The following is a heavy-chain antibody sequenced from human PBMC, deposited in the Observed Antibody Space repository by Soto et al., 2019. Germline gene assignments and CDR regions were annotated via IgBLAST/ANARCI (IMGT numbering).Heavy chain of an antibody. V-gene: IGHV3-23*01. CDR2: ISGSGGST. CDR1: GYTFSSYA. CDR3: APTPYDFWSGYSGGMDV. Sequence: EVELLESGGGLVQPGGSLRLSCAASGYTFSSYAMSWVRQAPGKGLEWVSAISGSGGSTYYADSVKGRFTIYRDNSKNTRYLQMNSLRSYATAVYYCAPTPYDFWSGYSGGMDVWGQGTTGTVSS. D-gene: IGHD3-3*01. J-gene: IGHJ6*02.